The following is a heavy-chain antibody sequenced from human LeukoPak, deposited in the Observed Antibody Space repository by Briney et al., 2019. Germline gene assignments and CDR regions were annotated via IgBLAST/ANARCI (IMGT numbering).Heavy chain of an antibody. D-gene: IGHD2-15*01. Sequence: ASVKVSCKASGYTFTSYGISWVRQAPGQGLEWMGWISAYNGNTNYAQKLQGRVTMTTDTSTNTAYMELRSLRSDDTAVYYCAREGYCSGGSCWGPYYYYYYMDVWGKGTTVTVSS. V-gene: IGHV1-18*01. J-gene: IGHJ6*03. CDR3: AREGYCSGGSCWGPYYYYYYMDV. CDR1: GYTFTSYG. CDR2: ISAYNGNT.